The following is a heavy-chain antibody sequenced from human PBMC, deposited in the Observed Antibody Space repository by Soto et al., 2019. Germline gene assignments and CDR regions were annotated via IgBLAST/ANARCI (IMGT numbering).Heavy chain of an antibody. Sequence: SETLSLTCTVSGGSISSYYWSWIRQPPGKGLEWIGYIYYSGSTNYNPSLKSRVTISVDTSKNQFSLKLSSVTAADTAVYYCARDLGRVSDYWGQRTLVTGSS. CDR1: GGSISSYY. CDR2: IYYSGST. J-gene: IGHJ4*02. D-gene: IGHD3-16*01. CDR3: ARDLGRVSDY. V-gene: IGHV4-59*01.